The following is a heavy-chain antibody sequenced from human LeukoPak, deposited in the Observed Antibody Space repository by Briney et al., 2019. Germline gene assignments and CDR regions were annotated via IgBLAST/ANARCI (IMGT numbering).Heavy chain of an antibody. J-gene: IGHJ5*02. CDR1: GGSISSYY. CDR3: ARDLVGYSTSWFNWFDP. D-gene: IGHD6-13*01. V-gene: IGHV4-59*01. Sequence: SETLSLTCTVSGGSISSYYWSWIRQPPGKGLEWIGYINYSGSTNYNPSLKSRVIISEDTSKNQFSLRLSSVTAADTAVYYCARDLVGYSTSWFNWFDPWGQGTLVTVSS. CDR2: INYSGST.